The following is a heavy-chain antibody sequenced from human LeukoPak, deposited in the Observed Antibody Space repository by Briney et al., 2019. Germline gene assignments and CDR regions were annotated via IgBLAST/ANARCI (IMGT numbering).Heavy chain of an antibody. CDR1: GGSISSGGYY. CDR3: AREGYCGGDCYIDY. CDR2: IYYSGST. D-gene: IGHD2-21*02. J-gene: IGHJ4*02. Sequence: PSQTLSLTCTVSGGSISSGGYYWSWIRQHPGKGLEWIGYIYYSGSTYYNPSLKSRVTISVGTSKNQFSLKLSSVTAADTAVYYCAREGYCGGDCYIDYWGQGTLVTVSS. V-gene: IGHV4-31*03.